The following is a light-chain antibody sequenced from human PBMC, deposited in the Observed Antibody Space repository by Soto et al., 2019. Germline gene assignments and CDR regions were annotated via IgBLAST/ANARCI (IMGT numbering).Light chain of an antibody. CDR1: QGISSY. V-gene: IGKV1-8*01. Sequence: AIRMTQSPSSFSASTGDRVTITCRASQGISSYLAWYQQKPGKAPKLLIYAASTLQSGVPSRFSGSGSGTDYTLTISCLQSEDFATYCCQQYYSYPVAFGPGTKVHIK. CDR2: AAS. J-gene: IGKJ3*01. CDR3: QQYYSYPVA.